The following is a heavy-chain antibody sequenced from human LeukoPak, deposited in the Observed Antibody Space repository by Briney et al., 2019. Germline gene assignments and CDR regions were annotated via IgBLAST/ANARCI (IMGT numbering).Heavy chain of an antibody. CDR2: ISSSSSYI. V-gene: IGHV3-21*04. J-gene: IGHJ4*02. CDR1: GFTFSNYK. D-gene: IGHD7-27*01. CDR3: ARGSTGDKSNN. Sequence: GGSLRLSCAASGFTFSNYKMNWVRQAPGKGLEWVSSISSSSSYIYYEDSVKGRFTVFRDNAKNSLFLQMNSLRVEDTAVYYCARGSTGDKSNNWGQGTLVTVSS.